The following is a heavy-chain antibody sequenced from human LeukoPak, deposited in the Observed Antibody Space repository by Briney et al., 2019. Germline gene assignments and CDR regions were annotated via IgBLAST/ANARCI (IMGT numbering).Heavy chain of an antibody. V-gene: IGHV1-69*13. D-gene: IGHD6-19*01. CDR3: ARDSSGYSSGWYPDY. Sequence: SVKVSCKASGGTFISYAISWVRQAPGQGLEWMGGIIPIFGTANYAQKFQGRVTITADESTSTAYMELSSLRSDDTAVYYCARDSSGYSSGWYPDYWGQGTLVTVSS. CDR2: IIPIFGTA. CDR1: GGTFISYA. J-gene: IGHJ4*02.